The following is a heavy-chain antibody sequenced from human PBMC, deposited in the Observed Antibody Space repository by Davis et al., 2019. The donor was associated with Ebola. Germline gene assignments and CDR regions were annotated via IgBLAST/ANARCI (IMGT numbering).Heavy chain of an antibody. V-gene: IGHV1-24*01. CDR3: ARDHGGYDLGYYYGMDV. CDR1: GYTLTELS. D-gene: IGHD5-12*01. CDR2: FDPEDGET. J-gene: IGHJ6*02. Sequence: AASVKVSCKVSGYTLTELSMHWVRQAPGKGLEWMGGFDPEDGETIYAQKFQGRVTMTEDTSTDTAYMELSSLRSEDTAAYYCARDHGGYDLGYYYGMDVWGQGTTVTVSS.